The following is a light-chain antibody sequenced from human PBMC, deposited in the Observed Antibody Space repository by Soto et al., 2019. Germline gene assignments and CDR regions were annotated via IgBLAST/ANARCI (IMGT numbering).Light chain of an antibody. CDR2: GAS. V-gene: IGKV3-15*01. J-gene: IGKJ1*01. CDR3: QQYTNWPPWT. Sequence: EIVMTQSPATLSVSPGERATLSCMASQSVSSNLAWYQQKPGQAPRLLIYGASTRATGVPARFSGSGSGIEFTRTISSLQSEEFAVYYCQQYTNWPPWTFGQGTTVEIK. CDR1: QSVSSN.